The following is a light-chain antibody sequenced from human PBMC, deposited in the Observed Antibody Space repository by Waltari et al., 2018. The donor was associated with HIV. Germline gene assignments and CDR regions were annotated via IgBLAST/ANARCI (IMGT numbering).Light chain of an antibody. CDR1: SSDICTYNH. V-gene: IGLV2-14*03. CDR2: VVN. Sequence: QSALTQPSSVSGSLGPSITISCIGSSSDICTYNHFSWYQQYPDKAPLLLIRVVNTRHSGIPFRFSASKSGKTATLTISGLQAEDEADYYCSSYITTGTILFGGGTKVTVL. CDR3: SSYITTGTIL. J-gene: IGLJ3*02.